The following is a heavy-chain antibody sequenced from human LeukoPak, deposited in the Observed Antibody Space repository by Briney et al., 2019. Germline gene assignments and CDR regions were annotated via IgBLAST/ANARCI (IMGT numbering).Heavy chain of an antibody. Sequence: ASVKVSCKASGYTFTSYYMHWVRQAPGQGLEWMGIINPSGGSTSYVQKFQGRVTMTRDMSTSTAYMELSSLRSEDTAVYYCARPAPTVGYAFDIWGQGTMVTVSS. CDR3: ARPAPTVGYAFDI. J-gene: IGHJ3*02. CDR2: INPSGGST. V-gene: IGHV1-46*01. D-gene: IGHD4-23*01. CDR1: GYTFTSYY.